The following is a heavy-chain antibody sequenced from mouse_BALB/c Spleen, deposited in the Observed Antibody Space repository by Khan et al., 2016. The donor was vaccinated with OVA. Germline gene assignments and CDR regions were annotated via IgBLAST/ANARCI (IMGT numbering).Heavy chain of an antibody. J-gene: IGHJ3*01. V-gene: IGHV1-4*01. D-gene: IGHD2-14*01. CDR1: GYTFTSYT. Sequence: QVQLKESGAELARPGASVKMSCKASGYTFTSYTIHWIKLRPGQGLEWIGYINPNNGYTNYNQKFKDKATLTADKSSTTVYMQLSSLTSDDSAVYNGGRDGAYYRNDGWFAYWGQGTLVTVSA. CDR3: GRDGAYYRNDGWFAY. CDR2: INPNNGYT.